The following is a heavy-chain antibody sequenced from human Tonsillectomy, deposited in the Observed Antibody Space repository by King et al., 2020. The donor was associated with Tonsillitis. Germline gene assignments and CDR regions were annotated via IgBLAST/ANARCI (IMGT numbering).Heavy chain of an antibody. CDR1: GCSISSGNYY. Sequence: VQLQESGPGLVKPSQTLSLTCTVSGCSISSGNYYWAWIRQPAGKGLEWIGRIYTSGTTTYNPSLKSRITMSLDTSTNQFSLTLTSVTAADPAVDYCARDYPPSGTKFDYWGQGTLVTVSS. CDR2: IYTSGTT. J-gene: IGHJ4*02. CDR3: ARDYPPSGTKFDY. V-gene: IGHV4-61*02. D-gene: IGHD3-10*01.